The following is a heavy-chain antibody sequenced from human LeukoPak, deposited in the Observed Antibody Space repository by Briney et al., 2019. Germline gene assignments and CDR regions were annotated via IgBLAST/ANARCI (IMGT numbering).Heavy chain of an antibody. CDR3: ARVPDYYDSSGYLDY. V-gene: IGHV3-7*01. J-gene: IGHJ4*02. CDR2: IKQDGSEK. CDR1: GFTFSSYW. D-gene: IGHD3-22*01. Sequence: GGSLRLSCAASGFTFSSYWMSWVRQAPGKGLEWVAKIKQDGSEKYYGDSVKGRFTISRDNAKNSLYLQMNSLRAEDTAVYYCARVPDYYDSSGYLDYWGQGTLVTVSS.